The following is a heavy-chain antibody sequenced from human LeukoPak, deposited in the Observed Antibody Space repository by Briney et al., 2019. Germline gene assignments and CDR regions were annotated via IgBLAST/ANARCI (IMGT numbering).Heavy chain of an antibody. CDR1: GYTFTSYG. Sequence: ASVTVSCKASGYTFTSYGISWVRQAPGKGLEWMGWISAYNGNTNYAQKLQGRVTMTTDTSTSTAYMELRSLRSDDTAVYYCARDQGIVGARDAFDIWGQGTMVTVSS. CDR2: ISAYNGNT. CDR3: ARDQGIVGARDAFDI. J-gene: IGHJ3*02. D-gene: IGHD1-26*01. V-gene: IGHV1-18*01.